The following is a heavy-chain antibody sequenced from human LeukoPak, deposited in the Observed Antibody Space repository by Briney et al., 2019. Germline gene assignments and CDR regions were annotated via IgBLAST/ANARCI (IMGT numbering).Heavy chain of an antibody. CDR3: ASRYCSGGSCYSPLYNWFDP. V-gene: IGHV4-39*07. D-gene: IGHD2-15*01. J-gene: IGHJ5*02. CDR1: SGSISNSNYY. Sequence: PSETLSLTCTVSSGSISNSNYYWGWIRQPPGKGLEWIGSIYYSGSTYYNPSLKSRVTISVDTSKNQFSLKLSSVTAADTAVYYCASRYCSGGSCYSPLYNWFDPWGQGTLVTVSS. CDR2: IYYSGST.